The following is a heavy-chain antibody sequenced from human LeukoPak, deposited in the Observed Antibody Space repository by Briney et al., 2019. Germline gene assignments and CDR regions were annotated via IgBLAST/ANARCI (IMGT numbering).Heavy chain of an antibody. CDR2: ISYDGSNK. J-gene: IGHJ4*02. Sequence: GTSLRLSCAAFGFTFSSYARHWVRQAPGKWLEWVAVISYDGSNKYYADSVKGRFTISRDNSKNTLYLQMNSLRAEDTAVYYCARDGVRYAAGFDYWGQGTLVTVSS. CDR1: GFTFSSYA. CDR3: ARDGVRYAAGFDY. V-gene: IGHV3-30-3*01. D-gene: IGHD5-12*01.